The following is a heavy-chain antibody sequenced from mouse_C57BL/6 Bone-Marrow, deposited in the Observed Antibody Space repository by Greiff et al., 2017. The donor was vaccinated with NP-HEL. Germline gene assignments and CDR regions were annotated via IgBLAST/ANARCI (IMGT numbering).Heavy chain of an antibody. J-gene: IGHJ3*01. CDR3: ARPFSDSSGLSWFAY. V-gene: IGHV2-9-1*01. D-gene: IGHD3-2*02. Sequence: VMLVESGPGLVAPSQSLSITCTVSGFSLTSYAISWVRQPPGKGLEWLGVIWTGGGTNYNSALKSRLSISKDNSKSQVFLKMNSLQTDDTARYYCARPFSDSSGLSWFAYWGQGTLVTVSA. CDR2: IWTGGGT. CDR1: GFSLTSYA.